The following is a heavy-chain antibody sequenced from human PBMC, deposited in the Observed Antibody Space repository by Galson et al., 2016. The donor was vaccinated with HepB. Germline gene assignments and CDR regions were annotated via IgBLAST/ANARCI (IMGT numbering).Heavy chain of an antibody. D-gene: IGHD2-2*01. Sequence: SLRLSCAASGFTFHNYAMSWVRQAPGKGLEWVSAISGHSSNTYYADSVKGRFTISRDNSKNTLDLQMNSLRAEDTAVYYCVTSGDRPAATTVYWGQGTLVTVSS. J-gene: IGHJ4*02. CDR2: ISGHSSNT. CDR3: VTSGDRPAATTVY. CDR1: GFTFHNYA. V-gene: IGHV3-23*01.